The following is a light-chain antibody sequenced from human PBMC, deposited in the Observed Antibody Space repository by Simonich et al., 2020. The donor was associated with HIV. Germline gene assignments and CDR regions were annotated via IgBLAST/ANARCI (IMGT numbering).Light chain of an antibody. CDR1: QSVLYSSNNKKY. CDR3: QQYHSTPNT. V-gene: IGKV4-1*01. CDR2: WAS. Sequence: DIVMTQSPDSLAVSLGERATINCKSSQSVLYSSNNKKYLAWYQQKPGQPPKLLIYWASTRESGVPDRFSGSGSGTDFTLTISSLQAEDVAVYYCQQYHSTPNTFGQGTKLELK. J-gene: IGKJ2*01.